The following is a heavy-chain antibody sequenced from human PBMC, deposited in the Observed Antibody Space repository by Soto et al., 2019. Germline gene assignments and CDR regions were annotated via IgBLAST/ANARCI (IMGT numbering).Heavy chain of an antibody. J-gene: IGHJ3*02. V-gene: IGHV2-5*02. Sequence: QITLKESGPTLVNPTQTLTLTCTFSGFSLSTSGVGVGWIRQPPGKALEWLALIFWEDDKRYSPSLKNRLTITKDTSKNQVVLTMTNMDPVDTATYYCAHRPYGDKRPVTFDIWGQGTLVTVSS. D-gene: IGHD4-17*01. CDR3: AHRPYGDKRPVTFDI. CDR2: IFWEDDK. CDR1: GFSLSTSGVG.